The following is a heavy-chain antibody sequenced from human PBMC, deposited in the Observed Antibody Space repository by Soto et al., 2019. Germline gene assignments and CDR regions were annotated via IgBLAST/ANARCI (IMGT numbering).Heavy chain of an antibody. CDR1: GGTFSSYT. Sequence: SVKVSCKASGGTFSSYTISWVRQAPGQGLEWMGRIIPILGIANYAQKFQGRVTITADKSTSTAYMELSSLRSEDTAVYYCAREFITGTTLGWFDPWGQGTLVTVSS. V-gene: IGHV1-69*04. D-gene: IGHD1-7*01. J-gene: IGHJ5*02. CDR3: AREFITGTTLGWFDP. CDR2: IIPILGIA.